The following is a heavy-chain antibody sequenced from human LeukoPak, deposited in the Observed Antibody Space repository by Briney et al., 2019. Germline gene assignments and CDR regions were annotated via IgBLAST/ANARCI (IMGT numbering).Heavy chain of an antibody. V-gene: IGHV4-34*01. J-gene: IGHJ4*03. D-gene: IGHD1-1*01. Sequence: SETLSLTCAVYGGSFSSYYWSLIRQSPGKGLDWIAEINHRGDTNYNPSVKSRVTISVDTSKNQFSLKVTSLTAADTAVYYCARGPTISETGYFDYWGQGTLVTVSS. CDR2: INHRGDT. CDR3: ARGPTISETGYFDY. CDR1: GGSFSSYY.